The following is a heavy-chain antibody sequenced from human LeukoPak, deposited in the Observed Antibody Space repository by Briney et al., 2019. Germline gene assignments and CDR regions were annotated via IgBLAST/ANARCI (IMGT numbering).Heavy chain of an antibody. V-gene: IGHV3-23*01. CDR2: ISGSGGRT. D-gene: IGHD3-22*01. Sequence: GGSLRLSCAASGFTFSSYAMSWVRQAPGKGLEWVSAISGSGGRTYYADSVKGRFTISRDNSKNTLYLQMNSLRAEDTAVYYCAKSYRTYYYDSSGYENWFDPWGQGTLVTVSS. J-gene: IGHJ5*02. CDR1: GFTFSSYA. CDR3: AKSYRTYYYDSSGYENWFDP.